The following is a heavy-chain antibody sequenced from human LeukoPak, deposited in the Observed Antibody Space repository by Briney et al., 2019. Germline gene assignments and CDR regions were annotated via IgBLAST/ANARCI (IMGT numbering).Heavy chain of an antibody. J-gene: IGHJ4*02. CDR1: GFTFSTYG. V-gene: IGHV3-30*02. D-gene: IGHD5-24*01. Sequence: GGSLRLSCAASGFTFSTYGMHWVRQAPGKGLEWVAFIRYDGSIKYYADSVKGRFTISRDNSKNTLYLQMHSLRAEDTAVYYCAKDRKIATIWGKSRDFYFDYWGQGTLVTVSS. CDR2: IRYDGSIK. CDR3: AKDRKIATIWGKSRDFYFDY.